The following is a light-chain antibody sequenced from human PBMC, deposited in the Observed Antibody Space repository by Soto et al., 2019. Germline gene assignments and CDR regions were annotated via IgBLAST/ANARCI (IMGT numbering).Light chain of an antibody. CDR1: QSIGTY. CDR2: HAS. CDR3: QQRSAWTRT. Sequence: EIVLTQSPVTLSLSPGERATLSCRASQSIGTYLAWYQQKPHQAPRLLIYHASNRATGIPARFSGSGSGTDFTLTISSLEPEDFAVYYCQQRSAWTRTFGQGTKVEV. V-gene: IGKV3-11*01. J-gene: IGKJ1*01.